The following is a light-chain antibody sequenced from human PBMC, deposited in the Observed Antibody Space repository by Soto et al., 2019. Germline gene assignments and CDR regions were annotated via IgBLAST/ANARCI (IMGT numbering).Light chain of an antibody. J-gene: IGKJ1*01. CDR2: DAS. V-gene: IGKV1-5*01. CDR3: QQYNAYST. Sequence: DIPMTQSPSTLSASVGDRVTITCRPSQSIARWLAWYQQKPGTAPKLLIYDASTLVSGVPSRFSGSESGTEFNLTISSLQPEDVATYYCQQYNAYSTFGHGTRVEIK. CDR1: QSIARW.